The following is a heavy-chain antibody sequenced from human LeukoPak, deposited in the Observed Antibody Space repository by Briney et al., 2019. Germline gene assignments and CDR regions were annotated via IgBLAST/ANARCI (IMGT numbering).Heavy chain of an antibody. Sequence: PSQTLSLTCAISGDSVSNNGASWNWIRQSPSRGLEWLGRTYYRTRWYFDYAVSVRSRATINPDTSKNQVSLQRDSVTPEDTAVYYCARRGAGRYVPVFDPWDQGTLVSVSS. CDR3: ARRGAGRYVPVFDP. D-gene: IGHD1-14*01. CDR2: TYYRTRWYF. J-gene: IGHJ5*02. CDR1: GDSVSNNGAS. V-gene: IGHV6-1*01.